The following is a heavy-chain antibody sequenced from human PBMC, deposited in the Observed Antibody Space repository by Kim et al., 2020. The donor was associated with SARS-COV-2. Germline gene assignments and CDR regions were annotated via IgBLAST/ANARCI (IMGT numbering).Heavy chain of an antibody. J-gene: IGHJ4*02. D-gene: IGHD1-1*01. V-gene: IGHV6-1*01. Sequence: YALSLKGPITISHDTFKNQLSLQLNSMTAEDTAVYYCARDRQRAGTGVDSWGQGTLVTVSS. CDR3: ARDRQRAGTGVDS.